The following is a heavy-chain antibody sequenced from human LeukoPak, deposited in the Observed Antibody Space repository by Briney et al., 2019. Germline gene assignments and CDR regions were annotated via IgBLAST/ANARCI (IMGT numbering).Heavy chain of an antibody. Sequence: GGSLRLSCAASGFTFSSYAMSWVRQAPGKGLEWVSAISGSGGSTYYADSVKGRFTISRDNSKNTLYLQMNSLRAEDTAVYYCAKFVMSDFWSKGNYYMDVWGKGTTVTVSS. CDR2: ISGSGGST. J-gene: IGHJ6*03. CDR1: GFTFSSYA. V-gene: IGHV3-23*01. D-gene: IGHD3-3*01. CDR3: AKFVMSDFWSKGNYYMDV.